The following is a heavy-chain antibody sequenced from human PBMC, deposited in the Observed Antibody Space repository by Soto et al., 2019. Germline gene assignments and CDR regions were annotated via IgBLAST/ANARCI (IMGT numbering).Heavy chain of an antibody. CDR2: IYYTGNT. Sequence: QVQLQESGPGLVWPSETLSLTCTVSGGSISTNIYYWGWIRQPPGKGLEWIGSIYYTGNTFYNPSLKSRVTLSVDTSENQFSLGLSSVTAADTAVYYCARHSHEDHGDPNWFDPWGQGTLVTVSS. CDR1: GGSISTNIYY. J-gene: IGHJ5*02. CDR3: ARHSHEDHGDPNWFDP. V-gene: IGHV4-39*01. D-gene: IGHD4-17*01.